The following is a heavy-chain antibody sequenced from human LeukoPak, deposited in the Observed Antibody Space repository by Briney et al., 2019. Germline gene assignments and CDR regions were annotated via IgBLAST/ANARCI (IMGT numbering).Heavy chain of an antibody. CDR2: IGLDGSQQ. CDR3: GGEPRMLAY. V-gene: IGHV3-7*01. D-gene: IGHD3-10*02. Sequence: GGSLGLSCAASGFAFSGYWMSWVRQAPGKGLEWVASIGLDGSQQKYADSVKGRFTISRDNAKNSLFLQMIGLRAEDTAVYYCGGEPRMLAYWGQGTLVTVSS. J-gene: IGHJ4*02. CDR1: GFAFSGYW.